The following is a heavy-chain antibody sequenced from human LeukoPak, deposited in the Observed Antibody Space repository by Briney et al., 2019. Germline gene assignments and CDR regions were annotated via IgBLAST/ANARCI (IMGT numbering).Heavy chain of an antibody. V-gene: IGHV4-59*01. D-gene: IGHD3/OR15-3a*01. Sequence: SETLSLTCTVSGGSISSYYWSWIRHPPGKGLEWIGYIYYSGSTNYNPSLKSRVTISLDTSKNQFSLKLSSVTAADTAMYYCARRTGYYDGFDYWGQGTLVTVSS. J-gene: IGHJ4*02. CDR3: ARRTGYYDGFDY. CDR1: GGSISSYY. CDR2: IYYSGST.